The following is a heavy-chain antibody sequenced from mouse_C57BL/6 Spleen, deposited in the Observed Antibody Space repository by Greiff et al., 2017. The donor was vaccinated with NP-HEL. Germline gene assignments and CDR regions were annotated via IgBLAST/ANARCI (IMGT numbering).Heavy chain of an antibody. CDR3: ARSDYSNYFYAMDY. CDR1: GYAFSSSW. J-gene: IGHJ4*01. Sequence: VQLQQSGPELVKPGASVKISCKASGYAFSSSWMNWVKQRPGKGLEWIGRIYPGDGDTNYNGKFKGKATLTADKSSSTAYMQLSSLTSEDSAVYFCARSDYSNYFYAMDYWGQGTSVTVSS. CDR2: IYPGDGDT. V-gene: IGHV1-82*01. D-gene: IGHD2-5*01.